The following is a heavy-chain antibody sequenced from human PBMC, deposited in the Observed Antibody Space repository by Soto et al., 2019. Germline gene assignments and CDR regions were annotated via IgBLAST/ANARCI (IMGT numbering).Heavy chain of an antibody. CDR1: GGSVSNYY. CDR3: AKGRGSGQRGWFDS. D-gene: IGHD6-19*01. V-gene: IGHV4-59*02. J-gene: IGHJ5*01. Sequence: QVQLQESGPGLVKPSETLSLTCTVSGGSVSNYYFSWIRQPPGKGLEWIGYVSYTESTNFNPSLKSRVTISVDTSKNQFSLKLSSVTAADTAIYYCAKGRGSGQRGWFDSWGQGTLVTVSS. CDR2: VSYTEST.